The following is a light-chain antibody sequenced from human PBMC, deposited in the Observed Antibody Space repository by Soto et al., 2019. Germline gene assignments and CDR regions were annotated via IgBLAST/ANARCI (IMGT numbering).Light chain of an antibody. CDR3: SLYTSSDTPDV. J-gene: IGLJ1*01. CDR2: VVS. Sequence: QSVLTQPASVSGSPGQSITISCTGTSSDVGGYDYVSWYQQHPDKAPKLIIYVVSNRPSGVSNRFSGSKSGNTASLTISGLQAEDEADYYCSLYTSSDTPDVFGTGTKLTVL. V-gene: IGLV2-14*01. CDR1: SSDVGGYDY.